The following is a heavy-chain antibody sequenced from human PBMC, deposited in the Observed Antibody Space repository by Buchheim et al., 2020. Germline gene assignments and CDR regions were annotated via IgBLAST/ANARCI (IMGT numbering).Heavy chain of an antibody. CDR3: ARRIGSGYSRTGYYFDY. J-gene: IGHJ4*02. V-gene: IGHV4-59*02. CDR2: IHYSGRT. Sequence: QVQLQESGPGLLKPSETLSLTCTVSGGSVSPNYWGWIRQPPGKGLEWIGDIHYSGRTHYNPSLNSRVTISVDTSKKHFSLKLSSVTAADTAVYYCARRIGSGYSRTGYYFDYWGQGTL. D-gene: IGHD5-12*01. CDR1: GGSVSPNY.